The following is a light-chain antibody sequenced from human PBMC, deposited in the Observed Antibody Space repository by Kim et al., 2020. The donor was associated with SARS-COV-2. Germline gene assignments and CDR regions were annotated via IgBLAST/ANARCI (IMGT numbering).Light chain of an antibody. V-gene: IGLV3-1*01. CDR1: KLGDKY. J-gene: IGLJ1*01. CDR3: QAWDSSTKV. CDR2: QDS. Sequence: SHELTQPPSVSVSPGQTASITCSGDKLGDKYACWYQQKPGQSPVLVIYQDSKRPSGIPERFSGSNSGNTATLTISGTQAMDEADYYCQAWDSSTKVFGTGTKVTVL.